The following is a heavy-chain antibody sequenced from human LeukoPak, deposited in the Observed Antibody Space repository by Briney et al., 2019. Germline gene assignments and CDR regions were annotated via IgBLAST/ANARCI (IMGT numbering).Heavy chain of an antibody. D-gene: IGHD4-17*01. CDR1: GGTFSSYA. J-gene: IGHJ3*02. CDR2: IIPIFGTA. V-gene: IGHV1-69*01. CDR3: ARDIHDYGDYGAFDI. Sequence: ASVKVSCKASGGTFSSYAISWVRQAPGQGLEWMGGIIPIFGTANYAQKFQGRVTITADESTSTAYMELSSLRSEDTAVYYCARDIHDYGDYGAFDIWGQGTTVTVSS.